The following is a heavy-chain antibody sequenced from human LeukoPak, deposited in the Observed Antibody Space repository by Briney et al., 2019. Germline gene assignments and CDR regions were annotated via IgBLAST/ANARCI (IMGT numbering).Heavy chain of an antibody. Sequence: GGTLRLSCAASGFTFSSYSMNGVRQAPARGVEGVSCISSSSRYIYYADSLKGRFTISRDTAKNPLYLEMNSLGAEDTAVYYGARIGAVFLPWGQGTLVTVSS. D-gene: IGHD3-3*01. V-gene: IGHV3-21*01. J-gene: IGHJ5*02. CDR1: GFTFSSYS. CDR2: ISSSSRYI. CDR3: ARIGAVFLP.